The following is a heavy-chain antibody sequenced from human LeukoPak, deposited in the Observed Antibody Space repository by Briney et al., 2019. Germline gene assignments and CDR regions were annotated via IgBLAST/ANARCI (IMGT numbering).Heavy chain of an antibody. V-gene: IGHV3-30*02. Sequence: GGSLRLSCAGSGFTFSTYWMSWVRQAPGKGLEWVALISYDGSSEYYAGSVKGRFTISRDNSKITVYLQMNSLKAEDTAVYYCAKELYNYGDYGAEGLDVGGQGTTVTVS. D-gene: IGHD4-17*01. CDR1: GFTFSTYW. CDR3: AKELYNYGDYGAEGLDV. J-gene: IGHJ6*02. CDR2: ISYDGSSE.